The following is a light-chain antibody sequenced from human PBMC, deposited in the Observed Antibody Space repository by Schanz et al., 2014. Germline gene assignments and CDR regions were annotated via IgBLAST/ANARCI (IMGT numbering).Light chain of an antibody. J-gene: IGKJ1*01. CDR2: GAS. CDR3: QQYGMT. CDR1: QTVSSSY. Sequence: EIVLTQSPGTLSLSPGERATLSCRASQTVSSSYLAWYQRKPGQAPRLLIYGASRATGIPDRFSGSGSGTDFTLTISSLEPEDFAVYYCQQYGMTFGQGTKVEIK. V-gene: IGKV3-20*01.